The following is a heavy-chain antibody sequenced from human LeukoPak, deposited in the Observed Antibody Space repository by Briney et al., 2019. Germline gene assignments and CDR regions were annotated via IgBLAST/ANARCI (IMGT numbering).Heavy chain of an antibody. CDR3: ARALDSSGYPFDY. CDR2: INHSGST. J-gene: IGHJ4*02. D-gene: IGHD3-22*01. CDR1: GGSFSGYY. Sequence: SETLSLTCAVYGGSFSGYYWSWIRQPQGKGLEWIGEINHSGSTNYNPSLKSRVTISVDTSKNQFSLKLSSVTAADTAVYYCARALDSSGYPFDYWGQGTLVTVSS. V-gene: IGHV4-34*01.